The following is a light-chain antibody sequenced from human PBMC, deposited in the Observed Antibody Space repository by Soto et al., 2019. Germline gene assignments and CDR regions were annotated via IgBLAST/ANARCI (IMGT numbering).Light chain of an antibody. Sequence: EIVLTQSPATLSLSPGERATLSCRASQSVSSYLAWYQQKPGQSPRLLMYGAGNRASGIPDRFSGSGSGTEFTLSISSLQSEDFAVYYCQQYYNWPRTFGQGTKVDI. CDR1: QSVSSY. J-gene: IGKJ1*01. CDR3: QQYYNWPRT. V-gene: IGKV3D-15*01. CDR2: GAG.